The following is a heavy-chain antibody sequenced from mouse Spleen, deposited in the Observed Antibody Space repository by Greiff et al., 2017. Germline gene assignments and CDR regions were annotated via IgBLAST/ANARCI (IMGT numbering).Heavy chain of an antibody. CDR1: GFTFSSYA. CDR3: ARRGYVWYFDV. D-gene: IGHD2-14*01. J-gene: IGHJ1*01. CDR2: ISSGGGNT. Sequence: EVMLVESGGGLVKLGGSLKLSCAASGFTFSSYAMSWVRQTPEKRLEWVATISSGGGNTYYPDSVKGRFTISRDNAKNTLYLQMSSLKSEDTAMYYCARRGYVWYFDVWGAGTTVTVSS. V-gene: IGHV5-9*01.